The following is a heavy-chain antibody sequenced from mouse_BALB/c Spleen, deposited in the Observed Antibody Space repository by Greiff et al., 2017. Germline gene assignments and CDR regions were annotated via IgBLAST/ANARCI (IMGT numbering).Heavy chain of an antibody. CDR2: ISYSGST. CDR3: ARYDYDEAAWFAY. J-gene: IGHJ3*01. Sequence: EVKLQESGPSLVKPSQTLSLTCSVTGDSITSGYWNWIRKFPGNKLEYMGYISYSGSTYYNPSLKSRISITRDTSKNQYYLQLNSVTTEDTATYYCARYDYDEAAWFAYWGQGTLVTVSA. D-gene: IGHD2-4*01. CDR1: GDSITSGY. V-gene: IGHV3-8*02.